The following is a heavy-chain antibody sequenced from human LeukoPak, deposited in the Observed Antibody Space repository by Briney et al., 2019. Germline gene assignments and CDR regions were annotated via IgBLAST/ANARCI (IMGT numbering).Heavy chain of an antibody. D-gene: IGHD4-17*01. CDR3: VKVYPTVTTSSVLGS. CDR2: VSYDGNLQ. CDR1: EFTFSTYA. V-gene: IGHV3-30*04. Sequence: GGSLRLSCAASEFTFSTYAMHWVRQAPGKGLEWVAAVSYDGNLQHYADAVKGRFTVSRDNSKNTVFLQINSLRTDDSAVYWCVKVYPTVTTSSVLGSWGQGTLVTVSS. J-gene: IGHJ4*02.